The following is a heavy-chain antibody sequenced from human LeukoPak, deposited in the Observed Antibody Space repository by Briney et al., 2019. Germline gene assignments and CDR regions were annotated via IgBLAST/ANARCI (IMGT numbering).Heavy chain of an antibody. CDR3: AREKEAAAGTGFEQD. V-gene: IGHV4-34*01. J-gene: IGHJ4*02. Sequence: PSETLSLTCAVYGGSFSGYYWSWIRQPPGKGLEWIGEINHSGSTNYNPSLKSRVTISVDTSKNQFSLKLSSVTAADTAVYYCAREKEAAAGTGFEQDWGQGNLVTVSS. CDR1: GGSFSGYY. D-gene: IGHD6-13*01. CDR2: INHSGST.